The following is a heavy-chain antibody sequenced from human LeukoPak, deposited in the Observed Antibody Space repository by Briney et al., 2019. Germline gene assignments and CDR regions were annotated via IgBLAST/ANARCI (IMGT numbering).Heavy chain of an antibody. Sequence: GGSLRLSCAASGFTFIDYDMNWVRQVIGKGLEWVSAIGIRGDTHYSGSVKGRFTISRENAESSLDLQMNRLKAEDTAVYYGARGGIHVSGIDEFDYWGQGTLVTVSS. V-gene: IGHV3-13*01. CDR2: IGIRGDT. J-gene: IGHJ4*02. CDR3: ARGGIHVSGIDEFDY. CDR1: GFTFIDYD. D-gene: IGHD6-19*01.